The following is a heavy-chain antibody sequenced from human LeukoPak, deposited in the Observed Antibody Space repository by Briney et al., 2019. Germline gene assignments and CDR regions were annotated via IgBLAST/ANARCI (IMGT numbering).Heavy chain of an antibody. CDR1: GYTFTSYG. Sequence: GASVKVSCKASGYTFTSYGISWVRQAPGQGLEWMGWISAYNGNTNYAQKLQGRVTMTTDTSTSTAYMELRSLRSDDTAVYYCARDGIQLWWTDAFDIWGQGTMVTVSS. V-gene: IGHV1-18*01. CDR3: ARDGIQLWWTDAFDI. J-gene: IGHJ3*02. CDR2: ISAYNGNT. D-gene: IGHD5-18*01.